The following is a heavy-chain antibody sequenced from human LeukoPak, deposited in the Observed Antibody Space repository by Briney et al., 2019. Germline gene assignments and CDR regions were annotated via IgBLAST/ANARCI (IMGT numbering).Heavy chain of an antibody. J-gene: IGHJ4*02. CDR1: GFTFSSYS. CDR2: ISSSSSYI. CDR3: AREVVYSNYAFDY. V-gene: IGHV3-21*01. Sequence: GGSLRLSCAASGFTFSSYSMNWVRQAPGKGLEWVSSISSSSSYIYCADSVKGRLTIPRDNAKNSLYLQMNSLRAEDTAVYYCAREVVYSNYAFDYWGQGTLVTVSS. D-gene: IGHD4-11*01.